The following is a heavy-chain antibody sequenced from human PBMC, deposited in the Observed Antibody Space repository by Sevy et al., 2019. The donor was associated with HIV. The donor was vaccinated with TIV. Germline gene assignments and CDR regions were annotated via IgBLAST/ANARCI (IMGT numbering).Heavy chain of an antibody. CDR1: GFTFSSYS. Sequence: GGSLRLSCAASGFTFSSYSMNWVRQAPGKGLEWVSSISSSSSYIYYAHSVKGRFTISRDNAKNSLYLQMNSLRAEDTAVYYCARDSVGATGYYYYGMDVWGQGTTVTVSS. D-gene: IGHD1-26*01. V-gene: IGHV3-21*01. CDR3: ARDSVGATGYYYYGMDV. CDR2: ISSSSSYI. J-gene: IGHJ6*02.